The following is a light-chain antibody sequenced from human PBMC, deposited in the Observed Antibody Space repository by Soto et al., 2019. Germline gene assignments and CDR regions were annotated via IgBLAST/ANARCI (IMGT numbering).Light chain of an antibody. V-gene: IGLV3-25*03. J-gene: IGLJ2*01. Sequence: SYELTQPPSVSVSPGQTARITCSGDVLPKQFVYWYQQKSGQAPVLVIYKDSDRPSGIPERFSGSTSGTTVTLTISAVQAEDEADYYCQSADSSTSFRVVFGGGTKLTVL. CDR2: KDS. CDR1: VLPKQF. CDR3: QSADSSTSFRVV.